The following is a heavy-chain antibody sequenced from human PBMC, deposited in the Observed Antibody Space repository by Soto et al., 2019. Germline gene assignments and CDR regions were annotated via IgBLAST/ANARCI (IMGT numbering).Heavy chain of an antibody. D-gene: IGHD5-12*01. J-gene: IGHJ4*02. V-gene: IGHV3-49*03. CDR3: TSSHHIVAQETDY. CDR2: IRSKAYGGTT. Sequence: GGSLRFSCTASGFTFGDYAMSWFRQAPGKGLEWVGFIRSKAYGGTTEYAASVKGRFTISRDDSKSIAYLQMNSLKTEDTAVYYCTSSHHIVAQETDYWGQGSLVTVSS. CDR1: GFTFGDYA.